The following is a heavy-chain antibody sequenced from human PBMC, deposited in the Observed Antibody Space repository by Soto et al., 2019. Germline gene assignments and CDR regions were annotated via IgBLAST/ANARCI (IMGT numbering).Heavy chain of an antibody. Sequence: SETLSLTCALYGGSFDGYYWSWIRQSPGKGLEWIGEIHHSGSTKYNPSLKSRVSLSADTSTKQFSLKMTSMTAADRGVYYCARGVDSWSGYLFWGQGTPVTVSS. CDR3: ARGVDSWSGYLF. CDR1: GGSFDGYY. D-gene: IGHD3-3*01. J-gene: IGHJ4*02. CDR2: IHHSGST. V-gene: IGHV4-34*01.